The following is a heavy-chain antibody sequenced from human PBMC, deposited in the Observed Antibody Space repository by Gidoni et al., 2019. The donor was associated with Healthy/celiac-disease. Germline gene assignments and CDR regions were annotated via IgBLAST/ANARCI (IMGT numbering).Heavy chain of an antibody. Sequence: EVQLVESGGGLVQPGGSLRLSCAASGFTFSSYWMSWVRQAPGKGLEWVANIKQDGSEKYYVDSGKGRFTISRENAKNSLYLQMNSLRAEDTAVYYCARTFPGGLFDYWGQGTLVTVSS. CDR1: GFTFSSYW. V-gene: IGHV3-7*04. J-gene: IGHJ4*02. CDR3: ARTFPGGLFDY. CDR2: IKQDGSEK. D-gene: IGHD3-10*01.